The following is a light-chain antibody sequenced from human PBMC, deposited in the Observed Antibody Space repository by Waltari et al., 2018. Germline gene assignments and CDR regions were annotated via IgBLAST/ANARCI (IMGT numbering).Light chain of an antibody. CDR1: QSVGRT. J-gene: IGKJ1*01. CDR3: QHYVALPVT. V-gene: IGKV3-20*01. CDR2: GAS. Sequence: EIVLTQSPGTLSLSPGDRATLSCRASQSVGRTLAWYQQKPGQAPSLVSYGASIRATGIPGRFSGSGSGTDFSLTISRLEPEDFAVYYCQHYVALPVTFGQGTKVEIK.